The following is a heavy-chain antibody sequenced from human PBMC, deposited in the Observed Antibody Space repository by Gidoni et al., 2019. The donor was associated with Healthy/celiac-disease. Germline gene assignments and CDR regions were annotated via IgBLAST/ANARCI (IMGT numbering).Heavy chain of an antibody. D-gene: IGHD2-15*01. CDR1: GFTFSNAW. CDR2: IKSKTDGGTT. Sequence: EVQLVESGGGLVKPGGSLRLSCAASGFTFSNAWMSWVRQAPGKGLEWVGRIKSKTDGGTTDYAAPVKGRFTISRDDSKNTLYLQMNSLKTEDTAVYYCTTGPPDIVVVVAATPTDYWGQGTLVTVSS. CDR3: TTGPPDIVVVVAATPTDY. V-gene: IGHV3-15*01. J-gene: IGHJ4*02.